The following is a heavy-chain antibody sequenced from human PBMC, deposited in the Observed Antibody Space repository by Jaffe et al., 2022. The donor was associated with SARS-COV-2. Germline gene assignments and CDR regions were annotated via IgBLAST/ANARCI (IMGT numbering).Heavy chain of an antibody. CDR3: ASGRCSGGSCYSDPDREHYNWFDP. V-gene: IGHV4-39*01. CDR1: GGSISSSSYY. J-gene: IGHJ5*02. CDR2: IYYSGST. D-gene: IGHD2-15*01. Sequence: QLQLQESGPGLVKPSETLSLTCTVSGGSISSSSYYWGWIRQPPGKGLEWIGSIYYSGSTYYNPSLKSRVTISVDTSKNQFSLKLSSVTAADTAVYYCASGRCSGGSCYSDPDREHYNWFDPWGQGTLVTVSS.